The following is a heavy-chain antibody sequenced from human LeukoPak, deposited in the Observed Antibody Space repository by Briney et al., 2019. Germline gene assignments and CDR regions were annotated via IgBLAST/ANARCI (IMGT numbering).Heavy chain of an antibody. V-gene: IGHV4-39*01. Sequence: TSETLSLTCTVSGGSISSSSYYWGWIRQPPGKGLEWIGSIYYSGGSYYNPPLKSRVTISIDTSKNQFSLKLSSVTAADSAVYYCARPFYFDSSGYFSFDSWGQGTLVTVSS. CDR3: ARPFYFDSSGYFSFDS. D-gene: IGHD3-22*01. CDR1: GGSISSSSYY. CDR2: IYYSGGS. J-gene: IGHJ4*02.